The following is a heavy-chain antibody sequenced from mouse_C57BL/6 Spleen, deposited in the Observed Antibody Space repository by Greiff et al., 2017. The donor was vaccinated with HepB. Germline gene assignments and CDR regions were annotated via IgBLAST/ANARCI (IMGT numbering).Heavy chain of an antibody. Sequence: QVQLQQPGAELVKPGASVKLSCKASGYTFTEYTIHWVKQRSGQGLEWIGWFYPGSGSIKYNEKFKDKATLTADKSSSTVYMELGRLTSEDSAVYFCARHERAYYGSSSYAMDYWGQGTSVTVAS. V-gene: IGHV1-62-2*01. CDR2: FYPGSGSI. J-gene: IGHJ4*01. CDR3: ARHERAYYGSSSYAMDY. D-gene: IGHD1-1*01. CDR1: GYTFTEYT.